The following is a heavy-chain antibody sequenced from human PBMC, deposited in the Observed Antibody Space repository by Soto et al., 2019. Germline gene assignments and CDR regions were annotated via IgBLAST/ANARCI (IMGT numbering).Heavy chain of an antibody. J-gene: IGHJ3*02. V-gene: IGHV3-49*03. CDR2: IRSKAYGGTT. Sequence: GGSLRLSCTASGFTFGDYDLTWYRQAPGKGLEWVGFIRSKAYGGTTEYAASVKGRFTISRDDSKSIAYLQMNSLKTEDTAVYYCTRDFNLPYYYDSWGVPQPYDAFDIWGQGTMVTVSS. CDR3: TRDFNLPYYYDSWGVPQPYDAFDI. D-gene: IGHD3-22*01. CDR1: GFTFGDYD.